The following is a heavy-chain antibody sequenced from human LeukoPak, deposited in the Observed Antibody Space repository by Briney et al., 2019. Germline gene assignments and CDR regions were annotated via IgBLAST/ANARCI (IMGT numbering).Heavy chain of an antibody. CDR2: IKQDGSTK. Sequence: PSETLSLTCAVYGGSFSGYYWSWVRQAPGKGLEWVANIKQDGSTKHYADSLKGRFTISRDNPKNSLFLQMNNLRADDTAIYYCTRDTIGSLDYWGQGILVTVAS. J-gene: IGHJ4*02. V-gene: IGHV3-7*01. D-gene: IGHD1-26*01. CDR1: GGSFSGYY. CDR3: TRDTIGSLDY.